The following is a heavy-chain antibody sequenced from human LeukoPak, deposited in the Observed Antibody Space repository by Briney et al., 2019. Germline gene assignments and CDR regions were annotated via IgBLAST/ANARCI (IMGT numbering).Heavy chain of an antibody. V-gene: IGHV3-15*01. CDR1: GFTFNNAW. Sequence: GGSLRLSCAASGFTFNNAWMTWVRQAPGKGLEWVGRIKRKTDGGTQDYAAPVKGRFTISRDDSKNTLYLQMNSLKTEDTAVYYCTTDPSDVRFWGQGTLVTVSS. D-gene: IGHD3-3*01. CDR3: TTDPSDVRF. CDR2: IKRKTDGGTQ. J-gene: IGHJ4*02.